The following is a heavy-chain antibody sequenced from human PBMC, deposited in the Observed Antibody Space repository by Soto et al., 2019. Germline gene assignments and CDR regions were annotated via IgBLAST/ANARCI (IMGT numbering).Heavy chain of an antibody. D-gene: IGHD3-10*01. CDR1: GGTLSTYA. V-gene: IGHV1-69*01. CDR2: IIPLLGTT. Sequence: QVQVVQSGAEVKRPGSSVKVSCKASGGTLSTYALSWVRQAPGQGLEWMGGIIPLLGTTNHAQKFQGRVTFTTEESTSTTYLELSGLVREDAALYYCARGGRCESLSSGSATFDDWGQGTLVTVSS. J-gene: IGHJ4*02. CDR3: ARGGRCESLSSGSATFDD.